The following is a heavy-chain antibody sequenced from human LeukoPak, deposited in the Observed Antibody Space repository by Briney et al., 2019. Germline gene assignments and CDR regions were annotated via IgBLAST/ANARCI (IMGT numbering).Heavy chain of an antibody. J-gene: IGHJ4*02. D-gene: IGHD3-9*01. V-gene: IGHV3-53*01. CDR1: GFSVSTKY. CDR3: AKCVLTGYCIDY. CDR2: IYSGGNT. Sequence: PGGSLSLSCAASGFSVSTKYMTWVRQAPGKGLEWVSVIYSGGNTFYADSVRGRFTISRDKAKNTLYLHMKSVRAEDSAVYYCAKCVLTGYCIDYWGQGTLVTVSS.